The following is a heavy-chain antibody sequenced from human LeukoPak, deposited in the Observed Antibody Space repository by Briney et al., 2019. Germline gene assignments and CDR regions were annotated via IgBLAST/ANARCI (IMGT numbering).Heavy chain of an antibody. D-gene: IGHD4-17*01. J-gene: IGHJ4*02. CDR2: IFASGST. CDR1: GASIRSETYY. Sequence: PSQTLSLTCTVSGASIRSETYYWSWIRQPAGKGLEWIGRIFASGSTNYNPSLKSRVTMSVDTSKNQFSLKLSSVTAADSAVYYCARHGDYEGYFDYWGQGTLVTVSS. V-gene: IGHV4-61*02. CDR3: ARHGDYEGYFDY.